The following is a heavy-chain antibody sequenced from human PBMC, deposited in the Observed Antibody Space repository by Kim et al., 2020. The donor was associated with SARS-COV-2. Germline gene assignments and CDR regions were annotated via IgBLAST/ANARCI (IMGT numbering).Heavy chain of an antibody. Sequence: TNYNPSLTSRVTISVDTSKNQFSLKLSSVTAADTAVYYCASFTDSGVFDYWGQGTLVTVSS. D-gene: IGHD1-26*01. CDR3: ASFTDSGVFDY. V-gene: IGHV4-59*01. J-gene: IGHJ4*02. CDR2: T.